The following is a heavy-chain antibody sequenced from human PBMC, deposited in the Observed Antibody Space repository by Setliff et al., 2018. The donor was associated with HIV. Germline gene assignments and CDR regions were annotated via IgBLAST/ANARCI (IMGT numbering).Heavy chain of an antibody. CDR1: GGTFSSYA. CDR2: IVPIFGTA. D-gene: IGHD3-10*01. Sequence: SVKVSCKASGGTFSSYAVSYLRQAPGQGLEWMGGIVPIFGTANYAQKFQGRVTITADESTSTAYMELKSLRSEDTAVYYCAAASNRRVRGVNLHYCYYMDVWGKGTTVTVSS. J-gene: IGHJ6*03. CDR3: AAASNRRVRGVNLHYCYYMDV. V-gene: IGHV1-69*13.